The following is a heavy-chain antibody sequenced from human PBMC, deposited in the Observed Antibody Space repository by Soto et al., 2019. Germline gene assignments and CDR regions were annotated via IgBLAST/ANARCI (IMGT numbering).Heavy chain of an antibody. V-gene: IGHV1-69*13. CDR2: IIPIFGTA. J-gene: IGHJ4*02. CDR1: GGTFSSYA. Sequence: SVKVSCKASGGTFSSYAISWVRQAPGQGLEWMGGIIPIFGTANYAQKFQGRVTITADESTSTAYMELSSLRSEDTAVYYCARGFTRYCSSTSCYNLDYWGQGTLVTVSS. D-gene: IGHD2-2*02. CDR3: ARGFTRYCSSTSCYNLDY.